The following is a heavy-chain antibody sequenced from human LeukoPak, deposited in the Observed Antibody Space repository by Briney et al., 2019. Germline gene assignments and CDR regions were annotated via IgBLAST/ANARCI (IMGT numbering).Heavy chain of an antibody. CDR2: VTASSYPI. CDR1: GFSFSSYN. Sequence: PGGSLRLSCAASGFSFSSYNMNWVRQSPGRGLEWLSYVTASSYPIYYADSVKGRFTISRDNAKNSLYLQMNSLRAEDTAIYYCTRGGVFDLWGLGTLVTVSP. D-gene: IGHD3-9*01. V-gene: IGHV3-48*01. CDR3: TRGGVFDL. J-gene: IGHJ4*02.